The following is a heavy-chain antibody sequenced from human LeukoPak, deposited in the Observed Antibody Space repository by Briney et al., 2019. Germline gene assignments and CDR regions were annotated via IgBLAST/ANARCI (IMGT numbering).Heavy chain of an antibody. D-gene: IGHD6-19*01. CDR3: ARQRGSSGWYYFDY. CDR2: IYYSGST. Sequence: SETLSLTCTVSGGSISSSSYYWGWIRQPPGKGLEWIGSIYYSGSTYYNPSLKSRVTISVDTSKNQFSLKLSSVTAADTAVYYCARQRGSSGWYYFDYWGQGTLVTVSS. CDR1: GGSISSSSYY. J-gene: IGHJ4*02. V-gene: IGHV4-39*01.